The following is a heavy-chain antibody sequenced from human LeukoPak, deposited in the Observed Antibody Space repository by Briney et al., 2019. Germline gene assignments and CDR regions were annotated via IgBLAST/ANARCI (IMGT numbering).Heavy chain of an antibody. J-gene: IGHJ4*02. CDR1: GGSNSSYY. D-gene: IGHD5-24*01. Sequence: SETLSLTCTVSGGSNSSYYWSWIRQPPGKGLEWIGYIYYSGSTNYNPSLKSRVTTSVDTSKNQFSLKLSSVTAADTAVYYCARHRRRDGYNPGYFDYWGQGTLVTVSS. CDR3: ARHRRRDGYNPGYFDY. CDR2: IYYSGST. V-gene: IGHV4-59*08.